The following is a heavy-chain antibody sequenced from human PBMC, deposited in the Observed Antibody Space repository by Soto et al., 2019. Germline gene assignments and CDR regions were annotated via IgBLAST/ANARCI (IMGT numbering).Heavy chain of an antibody. Sequence: GGSLRLSCAVSGFSFSDYGMHWVRQAPGKGLEWVATVWHDGSNKYYADSVRGRFTISRDNSKSTLYLQMNSLRAEDTVVYFFVGHIFGDSPFDSCRQETQVTVAS. CDR2: VWHDGSNK. D-gene: IGHD3-10*02. CDR3: VGHIFGDSPFDS. V-gene: IGHV3-33*01. CDR1: GFSFSDYG. J-gene: IGHJ4*02.